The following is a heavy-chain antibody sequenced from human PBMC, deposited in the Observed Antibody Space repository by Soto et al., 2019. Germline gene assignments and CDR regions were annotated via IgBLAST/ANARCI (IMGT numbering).Heavy chain of an antibody. V-gene: IGHV3-30-3*01. CDR3: ARSGHCSTTSCQKPYYWYGMDV. CDR2: ISNDGSNK. CDR1: GFTFSSYA. D-gene: IGHD2-2*01. Sequence: GGSLSLSCAASGFTFSSYAMHWIRKGPGKGQERVAVISNDGSNKYYSDSVQGRFTTSSENSNNTLYLQMNSLRAADTAADYLARSGHCSTTSCQKPYYWYGMDVWGQGATVTVSS. J-gene: IGHJ6*02.